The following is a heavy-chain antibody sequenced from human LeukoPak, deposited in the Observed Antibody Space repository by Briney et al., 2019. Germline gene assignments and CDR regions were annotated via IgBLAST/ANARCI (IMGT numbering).Heavy chain of an antibody. J-gene: IGHJ6*02. CDR3: ARGRDYYYGSGHYYYYGMDV. V-gene: IGHV4-34*01. CDR1: GGSISSYY. Sequence: SETLSLTCTVSGGSISSYYWSWIRQPPGKGLEWIGEINHSGSTNYNPSLKSRVTISVDTSKNQFSLKLSSVTAADTAVYYCARGRDYYYGSGHYYYYGMDVWGQGTTVTVSS. CDR2: INHSGST. D-gene: IGHD3-10*01.